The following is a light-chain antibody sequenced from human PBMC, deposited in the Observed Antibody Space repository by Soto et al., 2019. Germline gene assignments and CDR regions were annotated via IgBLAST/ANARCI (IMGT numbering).Light chain of an antibody. CDR3: QDSSTSPWP. CDR1: QSVSNNY. J-gene: IGKJ1*01. CDR2: DAS. Sequence: EIVLTQSPGTLSLSPGERATLSCRASQSVSNNYLAWYQQKPGQAPRLLMYDASTRATGIPARFSGSGSGTEFTLTISSLQSEDVAVYYCQDSSTSPWPFGQGTKVDIK. V-gene: IGKV3-20*01.